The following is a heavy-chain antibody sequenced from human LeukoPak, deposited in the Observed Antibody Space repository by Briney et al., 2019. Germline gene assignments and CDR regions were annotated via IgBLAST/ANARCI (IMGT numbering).Heavy chain of an antibody. D-gene: IGHD7-27*01. V-gene: IGHV3-11*04. CDR1: GFTFSNAW. CDR3: ARSTGDDYYYGLDV. Sequence: PGGSLRLSCAASGFTFSNAWMSWVRQAPGKGPEWISSISRSGSPIYADSVKGRFTISRDNAKNSLYLQMNSLRGEDTAVYYCARSTGDDYYYGLDVWGQGTTVTVSS. J-gene: IGHJ6*02. CDR2: ISRSGSPI.